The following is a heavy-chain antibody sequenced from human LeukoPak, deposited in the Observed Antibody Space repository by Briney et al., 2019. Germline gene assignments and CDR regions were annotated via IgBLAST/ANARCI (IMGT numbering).Heavy chain of an antibody. CDR1: GFTFSSYA. D-gene: IGHD5-12*01. CDR2: ISYDGSNK. V-gene: IGHV3-30*04. Sequence: GGSLRLSCAASGFTFSSYAMHWVRQAPGKGLEWVAVISYDGSNKYYADSVKGRFTISRDNSRNTLYLQMNSLRAEDTAVYYCARDGGYRGYDADCWGQGTLVTVSS. J-gene: IGHJ4*02. CDR3: ARDGGYRGYDADC.